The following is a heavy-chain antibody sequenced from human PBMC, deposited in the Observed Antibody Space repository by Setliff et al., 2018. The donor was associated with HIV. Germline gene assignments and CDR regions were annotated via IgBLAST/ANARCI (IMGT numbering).Heavy chain of an antibody. V-gene: IGHV4-34*01. J-gene: IGHJ5*02. CDR1: GGSFSDFY. D-gene: IGHD3-22*01. CDR3: ARGVARQVVIDRWFDP. Sequence: LTCAVFGGSFSDFYWSWIRQPPGKGLEWIGEISYSGSTVYNPSLKSRVTMSVDASKNLVSLNLNSVTAADTAIYYCARGVARQVVIDRWFDPWGQGTPVTVSS. CDR2: ISYSGST.